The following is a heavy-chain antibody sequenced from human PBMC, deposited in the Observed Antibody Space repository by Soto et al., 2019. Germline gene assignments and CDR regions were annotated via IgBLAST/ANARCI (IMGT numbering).Heavy chain of an antibody. CDR3: ARQGYSSSWYGSTNDY. V-gene: IGHV5-10-1*01. CDR2: IDPSDSYT. CDR1: GYSFTSYW. Sequence: PGESLKIACNGSGYSFTSYWISWVRQMPGKGLEWMGRIDPSDSYTNYSPSFQGHVTISADKSINTAYLQWSSLKASDTAMYYCARQGYSSSWYGSTNDYWGQGTLVTVSS. J-gene: IGHJ4*02. D-gene: IGHD6-13*01.